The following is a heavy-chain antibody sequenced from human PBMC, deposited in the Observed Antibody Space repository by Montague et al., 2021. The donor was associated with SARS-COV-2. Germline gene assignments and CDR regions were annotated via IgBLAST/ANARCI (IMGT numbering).Heavy chain of an antibody. CDR3: ARGCSGGSCYPNPFST. V-gene: IGHV4-61*02. D-gene: IGHD2-15*01. Sequence: TLSLTSTVSGGSISSGSYYWSWIRQPAGKGLEWIGRIYTSGSTNYNPSLKSRVTISVDTSKNQFSLKLSSVTAADTAVYYCARGCSGGSCYPNPFSTWGQGTLVTVSS. J-gene: IGHJ5*02. CDR1: GGSISSGSYY. CDR2: IYTSGST.